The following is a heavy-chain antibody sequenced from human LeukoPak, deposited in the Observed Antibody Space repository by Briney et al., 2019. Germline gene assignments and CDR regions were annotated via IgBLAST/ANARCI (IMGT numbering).Heavy chain of an antibody. CDR1: GFTFSSYA. D-gene: IGHD1-1*01. J-gene: IGHJ6*02. CDR3: AKVGNYYYYGMDV. Sequence: GGSLRLSCAASGFTFSSYAMSCVRQAPGKGLEWVSGISGSGENTYYADSVKGRFTISRDNSKNTMYLQMDSLRAEDTAIYYCAKVGNYYYYGMDVWGQGTTVTVSS. V-gene: IGHV3-23*01. CDR2: ISGSGENT.